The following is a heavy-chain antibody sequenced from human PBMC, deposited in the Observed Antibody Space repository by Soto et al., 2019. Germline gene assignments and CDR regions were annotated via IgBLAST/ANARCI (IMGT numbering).Heavy chain of an antibody. D-gene: IGHD1-7*01. Sequence: QVQLQESGPGLVKPSGTLSLTCAVSGGSFTSNNWWTLVRQPPGQGLEWIGEIYRTGSTNYNPSLKSRVSISLDKSANQFSLKVTSLTAADTAVYYCASRDPGTSVDYWGQGTLVTVSS. V-gene: IGHV4-4*02. CDR3: ASRDPGTSVDY. CDR1: GGSFTSNNW. CDR2: IYRTGST. J-gene: IGHJ4*02.